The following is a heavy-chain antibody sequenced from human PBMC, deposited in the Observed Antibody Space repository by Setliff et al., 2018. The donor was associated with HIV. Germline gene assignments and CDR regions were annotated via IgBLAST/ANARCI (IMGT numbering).Heavy chain of an antibody. CDR3: AAAVSFCDSTSCSHYFDY. J-gene: IGHJ4*02. CDR2: MNPNNGHT. Sequence: ASVKVSCKASGYTFISYDINWVRHATGQGLEWMGWMNPNNGHTGYAQKFQGRVTMPRNTSRVTAYMQLSSLRSEDTAMYYCAAAVSFCDSTSCSHYFDYWGPGTLVTVSS. D-gene: IGHD2-2*01. V-gene: IGHV1-8*01. CDR1: GYTFISYD.